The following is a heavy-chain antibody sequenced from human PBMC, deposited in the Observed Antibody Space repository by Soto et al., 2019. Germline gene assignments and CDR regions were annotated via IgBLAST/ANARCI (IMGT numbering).Heavy chain of an antibody. CDR3: AREITMYSSSWYPNNFDY. Sequence: GGSLRISCAASGFTFSDYYMSWIRQAPGKGLEWVSYISSSGSTIYYADSVKGRFTISRDNAKNSLYLQMNSLRAEDTAVYYCAREITMYSSSWYPNNFDYWGQGTLVTVSS. CDR2: ISSSGSTI. J-gene: IGHJ4*02. CDR1: GFTFSDYY. D-gene: IGHD6-13*01. V-gene: IGHV3-11*01.